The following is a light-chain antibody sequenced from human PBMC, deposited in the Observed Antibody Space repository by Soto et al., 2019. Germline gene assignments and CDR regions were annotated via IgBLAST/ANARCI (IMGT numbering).Light chain of an antibody. CDR2: GAS. CDR3: QQYFEWPPMT. J-gene: IGKJ1*01. Sequence: ETVLTQSPGTLSLSPGERATLSCRASETVATNLAWYQQKPGQAPRLLISGASTRAAGISDRFRGSGSGTEFTLTISSLRSEDSAIYYCQQYFEWPPMTFGQGTKVEI. CDR1: ETVATN. V-gene: IGKV3-15*01.